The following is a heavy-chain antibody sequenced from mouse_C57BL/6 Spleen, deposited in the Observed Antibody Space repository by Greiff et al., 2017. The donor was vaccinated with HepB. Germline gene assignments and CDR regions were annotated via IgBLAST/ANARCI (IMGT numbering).Heavy chain of an antibody. D-gene: IGHD2-2*01. CDR3: AILYYGYDDLYYFDY. CDR2: INPNNGGT. J-gene: IGHJ2*01. V-gene: IGHV1-26*01. CDR1: GYTFTDYY. Sequence: VQLQQSGPELVKPGASVKISCKASGYTFTDYYMNWVKQSHGKSLEWIGDINPNNGGTSYNQKFKGKATLTVDKSSSTAYMELRSLTSEDSAVYYCAILYYGYDDLYYFDYWGQGTTLTVSS.